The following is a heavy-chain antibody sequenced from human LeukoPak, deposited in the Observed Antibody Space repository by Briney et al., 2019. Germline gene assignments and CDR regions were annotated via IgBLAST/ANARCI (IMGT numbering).Heavy chain of an antibody. CDR3: ARGAARPFDY. V-gene: IGHV4-39*01. CDR1: GGSVSSSSYY. J-gene: IGHJ4*02. D-gene: IGHD6-6*01. CDR2: IYYSGST. Sequence: KPSETLSLTCTVSGGSVSSSSYYWGWIRQPPGKGLEWIGSIYYSGSTYYNPSLKSRVTISVDTSRNQFSLKLSSVTSADTAVYYCARGAARPFDYWGQGTLVTVSS.